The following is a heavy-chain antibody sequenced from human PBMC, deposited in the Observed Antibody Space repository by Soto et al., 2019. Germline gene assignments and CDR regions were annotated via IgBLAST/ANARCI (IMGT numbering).Heavy chain of an antibody. Sequence: SGGSLRLSCAAPGFTFSSYAMSWVRQAPGKGLEWVSAISGSGGSTYYADSVKSRFTISRDNSKNTLYLQMNSLRAEDTAAYYCAKDLFPYYDFWSGYRERSYYYYGMDVWGQGTTVTVSS. V-gene: IGHV3-23*01. CDR2: ISGSGGST. CDR3: AKDLFPYYDFWSGYRERSYYYYGMDV. CDR1: GFTFSSYA. D-gene: IGHD3-3*01. J-gene: IGHJ6*02.